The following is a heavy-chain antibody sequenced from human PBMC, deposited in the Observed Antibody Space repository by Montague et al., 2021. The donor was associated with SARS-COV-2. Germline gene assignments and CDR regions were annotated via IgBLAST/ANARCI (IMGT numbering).Heavy chain of an antibody. CDR2: IYYSGST. J-gene: IGHJ4*02. D-gene: IGHD3-3*01. CDR1: GGSISSGGYY. CDR3: ARVVTIFGVGDTFDY. Sequence: TLSLTCTVSGGSISSGGYYWSWIRQHPGKGLEWIGYIYYSGSTYYNPSLKSRATISVDTSKSQLSLKLSSVTAADTAVYYCARVVTIFGVGDTFDYWGQGTLVTVSS. V-gene: IGHV4-31*03.